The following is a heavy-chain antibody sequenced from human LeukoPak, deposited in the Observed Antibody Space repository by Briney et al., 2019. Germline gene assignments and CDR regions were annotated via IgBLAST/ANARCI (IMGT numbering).Heavy chain of an antibody. V-gene: IGHV5-51*01. J-gene: IGHJ4*02. CDR2: IYPGDSDT. CDR3: ARHGDSYDY. Sequence: GESLKISCRGLGYTFTRHWIGWVRQMPGEGLEWAGIIYPGDSDTRYNSSFQGQDTISADKSISTAYLQWSSLKASDTAMYYCARHGDSYDYWGQGTLVTVSS. D-gene: IGHD7-27*01. CDR1: GYTFTRHW.